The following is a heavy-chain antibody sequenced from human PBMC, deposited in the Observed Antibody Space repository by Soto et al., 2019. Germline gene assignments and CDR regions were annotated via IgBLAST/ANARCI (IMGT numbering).Heavy chain of an antibody. CDR1: GYTFTHYY. Sequence: ASVKVSCKASGYTFTHYYIHWVRQAPGQGLEWMGIINPNGGITAYAQKFRAGFSMTRDTSTSTVYLELSSLRSEDSAVYYCATSVNSAMAFDYWGQGTLVTVSS. CDR3: ATSVNSAMAFDY. J-gene: IGHJ4*02. V-gene: IGHV1-46*01. D-gene: IGHD5-18*01. CDR2: INPNGGIT.